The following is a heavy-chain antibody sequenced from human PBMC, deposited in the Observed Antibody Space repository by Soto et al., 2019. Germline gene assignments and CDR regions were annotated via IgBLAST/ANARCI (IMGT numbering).Heavy chain of an antibody. Sequence: ASVKVSCKASGYTFTSYYMHWVRQAPGQGLEWMGIINPSGGSTSYAQKFQGRVTMTRDTSTSTVYMELSSLRSEDTAVYYCARDVPPLELRVWLEGDYYYYYMYVWGKGTTVTVSS. J-gene: IGHJ6*03. CDR3: ARDVPPLELRVWLEGDYYYYYMYV. CDR2: INPSGGST. D-gene: IGHD1-7*01. V-gene: IGHV1-46*03. CDR1: GYTFTSYY.